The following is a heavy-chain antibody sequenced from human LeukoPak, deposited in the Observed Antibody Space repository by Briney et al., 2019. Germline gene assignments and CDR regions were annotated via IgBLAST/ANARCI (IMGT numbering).Heavy chain of an antibody. J-gene: IGHJ5*02. CDR1: EYAITSGYY. CDR2: VFHSGKT. CDR3: ARVDGGWFDP. D-gene: IGHD3-3*01. V-gene: IGHV4-38-2*01. Sequence: SETLSLTCAVSEYAITSGYYWSWLRQTPGKGLEWIANVFHSGKTYYNSSLKSRINILVETSANHFSLKLSSVTAADTAVYYCARVDGGWFDPWGQGTLVTVSS.